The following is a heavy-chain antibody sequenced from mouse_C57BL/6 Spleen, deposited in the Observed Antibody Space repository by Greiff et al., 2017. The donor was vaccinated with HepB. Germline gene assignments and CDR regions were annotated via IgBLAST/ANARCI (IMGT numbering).Heavy chain of an antibody. CDR3: ARSLNYYGSSGGYAMDY. J-gene: IGHJ4*01. V-gene: IGHV1-63*01. Sequence: QVQLQQSGAELVRPGPSVKMSCKASGYTFTNYWIGWAKQRPGHGLEWIGDIYPGGGYTNYNEKFKGKATLTADKSSSTAYMQFSSLTSEDSAIWYLARSLNYYGSSGGYAMDYWGQGTSVTVSS. CDR1: GYTFTNYW. CDR2: IYPGGGYT. D-gene: IGHD1-1*01.